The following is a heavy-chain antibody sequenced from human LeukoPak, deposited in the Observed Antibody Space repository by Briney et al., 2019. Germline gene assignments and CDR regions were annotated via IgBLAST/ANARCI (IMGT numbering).Heavy chain of an antibody. CDR1: GYSFTSYW. J-gene: IGHJ4*02. D-gene: IGHD2-2*01. CDR3: ARPDSDIVVVPAARGFDY. CDR2: IYPGDSDT. V-gene: IGHV5-51*01. Sequence: GESLKISCKGSGYSFTSYWIGWVRQMPGKGLEWMGIIYPGDSDTRHSPSFQGQVTISADKSISTAYLQWSSLKASDTAMYYCARPDSDIVVVPAARGFDYWGQGTLVTVSS.